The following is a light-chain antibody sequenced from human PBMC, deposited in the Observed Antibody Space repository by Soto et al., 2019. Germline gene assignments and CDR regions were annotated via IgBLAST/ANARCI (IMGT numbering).Light chain of an antibody. CDR1: SSDVGSYKD. V-gene: IGLV2-11*01. CDR2: DVS. Sequence: QSVLTQPRSVSGSPGQSVTISCTGTSSDVGSYKDVSWYQHHPGKVPKLMIYDVSERPSGVPDRFSGSKSGNTASLTISGLQAEDEAIYYCCAYADTFYVFGTGTKLTAL. CDR3: CAYADTFYV. J-gene: IGLJ1*01.